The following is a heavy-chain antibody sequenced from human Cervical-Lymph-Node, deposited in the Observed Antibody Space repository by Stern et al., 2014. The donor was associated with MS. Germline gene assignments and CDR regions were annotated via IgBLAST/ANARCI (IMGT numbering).Heavy chain of an antibody. Sequence: QVQLVQSGAEVKQPGASMKVTCKASENTFTGYYIHWVRQAPGQGLEWMGWINPNSGATNDAQRFQDRVSLTSDTSNTLAYMELDRLTSDDTAVYYCARISLGSGIDYWGQGSLVTVSS. CDR1: ENTFTGYY. CDR3: ARISLGSGIDY. V-gene: IGHV1-2*02. J-gene: IGHJ4*02. D-gene: IGHD1-26*01. CDR2: INPNSGAT.